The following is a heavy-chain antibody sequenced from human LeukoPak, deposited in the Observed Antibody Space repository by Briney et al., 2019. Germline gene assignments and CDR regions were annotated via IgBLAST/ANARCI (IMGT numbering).Heavy chain of an antibody. V-gene: IGHV1-2*02. D-gene: IGHD3-3*01. CDR2: INPNSGGT. J-gene: IGHJ4*02. CDR3: ARDTESYYDFWSGYFT. Sequence: GGSLRLSCAASGFTFSSYAMHWVRQAPGQGLEWMGWINPNSGGTNYAQKFQGRVTMTRDTSISTAYMELSRLRSDDTAVYYCARDTESYYDFWSGYFTWGQGTLVTVSS. CDR1: GFTFSSYA.